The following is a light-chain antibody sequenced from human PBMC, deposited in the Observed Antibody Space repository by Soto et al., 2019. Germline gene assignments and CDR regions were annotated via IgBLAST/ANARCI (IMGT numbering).Light chain of an antibody. CDR1: QGISSY. Sequence: AIRMTQSPSSLSSSTGDGGSITFLASQGISSYLAWYQQKPGKAPKLLIYAASTLQSGVPSRFSGSGSGTEFTLTISSLQPEDFATYYCQQLNSYPLTFGGGTKVDIK. J-gene: IGKJ4*01. CDR2: AAS. V-gene: IGKV1-8*01. CDR3: QQLNSYPLT.